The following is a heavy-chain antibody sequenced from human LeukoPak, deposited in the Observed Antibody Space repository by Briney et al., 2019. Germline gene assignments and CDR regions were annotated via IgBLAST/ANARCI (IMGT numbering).Heavy chain of an antibody. V-gene: IGHV3-23*01. CDR1: GFTFSSYA. CDR3: AKDLAPERYYYDSSGHYFSD. Sequence: PGVGLRLSCAASGFTFSSYALSWVSDPPGRRLEGVSTLSCTWCTTLRTDSVRGRLTYPRHNHKKTLYLQMNSLRAEDTAVYYCAKDLAPERYYYDSSGHYFSDWGQGTLVTVSA. J-gene: IGHJ4*02. D-gene: IGHD3-22*01. CDR2: LSCTWCTT.